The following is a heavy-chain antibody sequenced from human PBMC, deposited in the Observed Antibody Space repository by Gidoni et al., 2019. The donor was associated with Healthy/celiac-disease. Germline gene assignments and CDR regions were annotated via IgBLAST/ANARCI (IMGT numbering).Heavy chain of an antibody. CDR1: GFTFDDYA. Sequence: EVQLVESGGGLVQPGRSLRLSCAASGFTFDDYAMHWVRQAPGKGLEWVSGISWNSGSIGYADSVKGRFTISRDNAKNSLYLQMNSLRAEDTALYYCAKDIATMIHGAAGAFDIWGQGTMVTVSS. D-gene: IGHD3-22*01. V-gene: IGHV3-9*01. CDR3: AKDIATMIHGAAGAFDI. CDR2: ISWNSGSI. J-gene: IGHJ3*02.